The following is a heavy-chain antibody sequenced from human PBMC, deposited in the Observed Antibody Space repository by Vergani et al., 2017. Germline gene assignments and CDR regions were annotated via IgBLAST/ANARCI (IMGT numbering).Heavy chain of an antibody. Sequence: QVQLVESGGGVVQPGRSLRLSCAASGFTFSSYAMHWVRQAPGKGLEWVAVISYDGSKKYYADSVKGPFTISRDNSKNTLYLQMNSLRAEDTAVYYCAREYLGYWFDPWGQGTLVTVSS. J-gene: IGHJ5*02. CDR1: GFTFSSYA. CDR2: ISYDGSKK. V-gene: IGHV3-30*04. D-gene: IGHD2-2*02. CDR3: AREYLGYWFDP.